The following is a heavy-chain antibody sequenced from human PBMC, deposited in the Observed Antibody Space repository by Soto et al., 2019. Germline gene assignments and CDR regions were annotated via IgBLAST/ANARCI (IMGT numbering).Heavy chain of an antibody. CDR1: GYIFNNYG. CDR3: ASDFDCDIDS. J-gene: IGHJ4*02. V-gene: IGHV1-18*01. Sequence: QVQLVQSGAEVQKPGASVKVSCKASGYIFNNYGISWVRQAPGQGLEWMGWIYSKEGRINFAQDLQGRVTMTKDTYPSMAYIELRSLRFDDSGVYFCASDFDCDIDSWGQGTLVTVSS. D-gene: IGHD3-9*01. CDR2: IYSKEGRI.